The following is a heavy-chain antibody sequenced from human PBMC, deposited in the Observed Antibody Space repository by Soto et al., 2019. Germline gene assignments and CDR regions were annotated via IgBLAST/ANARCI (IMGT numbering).Heavy chain of an antibody. J-gene: IGHJ4*02. V-gene: IGHV3-30-3*01. D-gene: IGHD3-10*01. CDR2: ISYDGSNK. CDR3: ASHLVRGVIGENYFDY. CDR1: GFTFSSYA. Sequence: QVQLVESGGGVVQPGRSLRLSCAASGFTFSSYAMHWVRQAPGKGLEWVAVISYDGSNKYYADSVKGRFTISRDNSKNXLYLQMNSLRAEDTAVYYCASHLVRGVIGENYFDYWGQGTLVTVSS.